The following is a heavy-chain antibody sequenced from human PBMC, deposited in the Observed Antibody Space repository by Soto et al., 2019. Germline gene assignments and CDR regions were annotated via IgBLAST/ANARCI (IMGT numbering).Heavy chain of an antibody. CDR2: IIPIFGTA. D-gene: IGHD6-6*01. J-gene: IGHJ6*02. Sequence: QVQLVQSGAEVKKPGSSVKVSCKASGGTFSIYAIIWVRQAPGQGREWMGGIIPIFGTANYAQKFQGRVTLTADESTSTAYMELSSQRSEDTAYYYCASDVWRYSSSYGSYYYCYGMDVWCQGTTVTVSS. CDR1: GGTFSIYA. V-gene: IGHV1-69*01. CDR3: ASDVWRYSSSYGSYYYCYGMDV.